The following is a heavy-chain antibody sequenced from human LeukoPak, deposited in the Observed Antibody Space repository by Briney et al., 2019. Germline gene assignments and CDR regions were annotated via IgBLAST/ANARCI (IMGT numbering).Heavy chain of an antibody. D-gene: IGHD2-8*02. CDR3: ARQLGTGRWTFDS. CDR2: NYYLGNS. V-gene: IGHV4-39*01. J-gene: IGHJ4*02. CDR1: GGSISSSDYW. Sequence: SETLSLTCTVSGGSISSSDYWWGCIRQPPGKGLEWLGSNYYLGNSHYNPSLKSRVSMSVDTSKNQFSLKLTSLTASDTALYYCARQLGTGRWTFDSWGQGTLVTVSS.